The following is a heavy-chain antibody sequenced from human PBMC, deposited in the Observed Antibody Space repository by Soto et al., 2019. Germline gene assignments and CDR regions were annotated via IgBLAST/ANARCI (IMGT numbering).Heavy chain of an antibody. V-gene: IGHV3-33*01. J-gene: IGHJ4*02. Sequence: QVQLVESGGGVVQPGRSLRLSCAASGFTFSSYGMHWVRQAPGKGLEWVAVIWYDGSNKYYADSVKGRFTIARDNSKNTLYLQMNSLRAEGTAVYYCARDHAGDGYNGGFDYWGQGTLVTVSS. CDR3: ARDHAGDGYNGGFDY. CDR2: IWYDGSNK. D-gene: IGHD5-12*01. CDR1: GFTFSSYG.